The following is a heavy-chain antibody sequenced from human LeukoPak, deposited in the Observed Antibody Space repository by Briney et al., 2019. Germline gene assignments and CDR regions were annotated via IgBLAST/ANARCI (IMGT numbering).Heavy chain of an antibody. CDR2: IYYSGST. J-gene: IGHJ4*02. CDR1: GGSISSYY. CDR3: ARGMGAIRYFDY. D-gene: IGHD1-26*01. Sequence: SETLSLTCTVYGGSISSYYWSWIRQPPGKGLEWIGYIYYSGSTNYNPSLNSRVTISVDTSKNQFSLKLSSVTAADTAVYYCARGMGAIRYFDYWGQGTLVTVSS. V-gene: IGHV4-59*01.